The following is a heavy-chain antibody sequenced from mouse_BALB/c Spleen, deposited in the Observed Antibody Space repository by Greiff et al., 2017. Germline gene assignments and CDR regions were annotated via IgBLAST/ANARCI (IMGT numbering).Heavy chain of an antibody. Sequence: QVQLKESGAELAKPGASVKMSCKASGYTFTSYWMHWVKQRPGQGLEWIGYINPSTGYTEYNQKFKDKATLTADKSSSTAYMQLSSLTSEDSAVYYCARNYGNSFDYWGQGTTLTVSS. CDR2: INPSTGYT. D-gene: IGHD2-1*01. CDR3: ARNYGNSFDY. V-gene: IGHV1-7*01. J-gene: IGHJ2*01. CDR1: GYTFTSYW.